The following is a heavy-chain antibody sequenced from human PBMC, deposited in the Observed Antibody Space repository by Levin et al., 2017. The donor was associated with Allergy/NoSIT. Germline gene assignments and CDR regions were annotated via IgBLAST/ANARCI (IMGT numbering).Heavy chain of an antibody. J-gene: IGHJ4*02. D-gene: IGHD3-10*01. Sequence: TLSLTCAVSGGSISSSNWWSWVRQPPGKGLEWIGEIYHSGSTNYNPSLKSRVTISVDKSKNQFSLKLSSVTAADTAVYYCARSMVRGVIITPYYFDYWGQGTLVTVSS. CDR1: GGSISSSNW. CDR2: IYHSGST. CDR3: ARSMVRGVIITPYYFDY. V-gene: IGHV4-4*02.